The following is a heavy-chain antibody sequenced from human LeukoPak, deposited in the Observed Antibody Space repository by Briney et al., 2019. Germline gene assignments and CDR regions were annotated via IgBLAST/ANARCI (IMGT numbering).Heavy chain of an antibody. D-gene: IGHD6-6*01. CDR3: ARTIYSSSSSTFDY. CDR2: INTNTGNP. Sequence: ASVKVSCKASGGTFSSYAISWVRQAPGQGLEWMGWINTNTGNPTYAQGFTGRFVFSLDTSVSTAYLQISSLKAEDTAVYYCARTIYSSSSSTFDYWGQGTLVTVSS. CDR1: GGTFSSYA. V-gene: IGHV7-4-1*02. J-gene: IGHJ4*02.